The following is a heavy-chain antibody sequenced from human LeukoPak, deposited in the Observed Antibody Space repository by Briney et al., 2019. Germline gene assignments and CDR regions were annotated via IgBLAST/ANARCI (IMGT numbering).Heavy chain of an antibody. Sequence: GGSLRLSCAASGFTFSTYSMNWVRQAPGKGLAWVPSISSGSSYIYYADSVKGRFTISRDNAKNSLYLQMNSLRAEDTAVYYCARDLYCSGGSCAGYFDYWGQGTLVTVSS. J-gene: IGHJ4*02. CDR1: GFTFSTYS. CDR3: ARDLYCSGGSCAGYFDY. CDR2: ISSGSSYI. V-gene: IGHV3-21*01. D-gene: IGHD2-15*01.